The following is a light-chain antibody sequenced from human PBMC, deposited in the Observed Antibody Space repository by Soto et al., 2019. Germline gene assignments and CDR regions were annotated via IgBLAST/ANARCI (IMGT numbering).Light chain of an antibody. CDR1: SSNIGSSY. J-gene: IGLJ3*02. Sequence: QSVLTQPPSASGTPGQRVTISCSGSSSNIGSSYVHWYQQLPGTAPKLLIYSNGLRPSGVPGRFSGSKSGTSASLAISGLRSEDEADYYCAAWDESLSGWVFXGETKVTVL. CDR2: SNG. V-gene: IGLV1-47*02. CDR3: AAWDESLSGWV.